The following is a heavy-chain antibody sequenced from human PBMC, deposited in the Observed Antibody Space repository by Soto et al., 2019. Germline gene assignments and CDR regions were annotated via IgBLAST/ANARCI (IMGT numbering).Heavy chain of an antibody. CDR1: GGSISGYF. CDR2: MSYTGNT. V-gene: IGHV4-59*01. Sequence: SETLSLTRTVSGGSISGYFWNWIRQPPGKGLEWIGYMSYTGNTDYNPSLTSRVSISVDTSKNQFSLNLNSVTAADTAVYYCARADTTIVPLAQWGQGTLVT. J-gene: IGHJ4*02. CDR3: ARADTTIVPLAQ. D-gene: IGHD3-10*01.